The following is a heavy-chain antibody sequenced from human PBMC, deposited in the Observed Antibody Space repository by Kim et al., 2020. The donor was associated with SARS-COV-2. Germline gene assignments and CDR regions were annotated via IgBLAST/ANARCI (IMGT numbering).Heavy chain of an antibody. V-gene: IGHV4-4*02. D-gene: IGHD4-17*01. CDR3: ASWARTDYGDYWVY. Sequence: SETLSLTCAVSGGSISSSNWWSWVRQPPGKGLEWIGEIYHSGSTNYNPSLKSRVTISVDKSKNQFSLKLSSVTAADTAVYYCASWARTDYGDYWVYWGQGTLVTVSS. CDR1: GGSISSSNW. J-gene: IGHJ4*02. CDR2: IYHSGST.